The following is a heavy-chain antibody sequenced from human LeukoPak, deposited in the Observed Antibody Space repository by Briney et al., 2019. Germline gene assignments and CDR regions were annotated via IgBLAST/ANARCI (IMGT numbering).Heavy chain of an antibody. CDR3: ARDHYGSGSY. D-gene: IGHD3-10*01. CDR1: GFTFSGYW. J-gene: IGHJ4*02. CDR2: ISSDGTNT. Sequence: GGSLRLSCAASGFTFSGYWMLWVRQAPGKGLVWVSRISSDGTNTNYADSVKGRFTISRDNAKNTLYLKMNSLRAEDTAVYYCARDHYGSGSYWGQGALVTVSS. V-gene: IGHV3-74*01.